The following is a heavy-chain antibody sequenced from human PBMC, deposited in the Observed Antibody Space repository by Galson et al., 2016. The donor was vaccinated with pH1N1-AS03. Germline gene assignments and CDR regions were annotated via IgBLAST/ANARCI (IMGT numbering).Heavy chain of an antibody. CDR3: ARRVYYTGCYPLDY. CDR2: IYPGDSDT. D-gene: IGHD1-26*01. J-gene: IGHJ4*02. Sequence: GAEVKKPGESLKISCKGSGYKFTNYWTGWVRQMPGQGLEWMGSIYPGDSDTRYSPSFQGQVTISADKSISTAYLQWSSLKPSDTARYYCARRVYYTGCYPLDYGGQGTLVTVSS. V-gene: IGHV5-51*01. CDR1: GYKFTNYW.